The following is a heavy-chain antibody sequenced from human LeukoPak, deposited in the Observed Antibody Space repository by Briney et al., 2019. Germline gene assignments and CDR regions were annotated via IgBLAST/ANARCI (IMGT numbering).Heavy chain of an antibody. J-gene: IGHJ4*02. Sequence: GGSVRLFCAASRFTFNRCWVNWVRRAPGKGLEGVANIRRDGRETYYAVSVKDRFIISRDNAKHSLYLQMHSLRAEDTAVYYCARARYYYDSSGFIRFDYRGQGTLVTVSS. V-gene: IGHV3-7*03. D-gene: IGHD3-22*01. CDR1: RFTFNRCW. CDR2: IRRDGRET. CDR3: ARARYYYDSSGFIRFDY.